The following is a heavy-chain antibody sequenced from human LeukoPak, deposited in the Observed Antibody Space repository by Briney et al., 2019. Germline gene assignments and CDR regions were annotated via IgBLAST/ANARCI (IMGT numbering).Heavy chain of an antibody. J-gene: IGHJ3*02. CDR3: ARAGITVSGVIIRDAFNI. V-gene: IGHV3-11*01. Sequence: GGSLRLSCTASGFTFSDYYVIWIRQAPGKGLEWASYITHSLSAIPYADSVKGRFTVSADNAKSSLYLHMNSLRAEDTAVYYCARAGITVSGVIIRDAFNIWGQGTVVTVSS. D-gene: IGHD3-3*01. CDR1: GFTFSDYY. CDR2: ITHSLSAI.